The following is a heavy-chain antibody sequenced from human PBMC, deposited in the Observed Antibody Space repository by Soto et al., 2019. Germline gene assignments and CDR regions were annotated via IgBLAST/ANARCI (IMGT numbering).Heavy chain of an antibody. J-gene: IGHJ4*02. CDR3: ASLLPLHTAMVTASQYFDY. CDR1: GGSFSGYY. D-gene: IGHD5-18*01. Sequence: SETLSLTCAVYGGSFSGYYWSWIRQPPGKGLEWIGEINHSGSTNYNPSLKSRVTISVDTSKNQFSLKLSSVTAADTAVYYCASLLPLHTAMVTASQYFDYWGQGTLVTVSS. V-gene: IGHV4-34*01. CDR2: INHSGST.